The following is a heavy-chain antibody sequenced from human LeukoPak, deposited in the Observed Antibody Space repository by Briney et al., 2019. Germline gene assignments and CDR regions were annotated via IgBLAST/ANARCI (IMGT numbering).Heavy chain of an antibody. CDR2: ISSSSSYI. CDR1: GFTFSSYA. J-gene: IGHJ5*02. CDR3: ARGRPSIAAARRPWFDP. D-gene: IGHD6-13*01. Sequence: GGSLRLSCAASGFTFSSYAMSWVRQAPGKGLEWVSSISSSSSYIYYADSVKGRFTISRDNAKNSLYLQMNSLRAEDTAVYYCARGRPSIAAARRPWFDPWGQGTLVTVSS. V-gene: IGHV3-21*01.